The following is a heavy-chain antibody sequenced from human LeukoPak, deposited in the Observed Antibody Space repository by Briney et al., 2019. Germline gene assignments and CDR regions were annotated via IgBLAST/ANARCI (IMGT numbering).Heavy chain of an antibody. V-gene: IGHV1-18*01. CDR3: ARIPVDWGVVEWSGYLVYFDY. J-gene: IGHJ4*02. CDR1: GYTFTSYG. Sequence: GASVKVSCKASGYTFTSYGISWVRQAPGQGLEWMGWISACNGNTNYAQKLQGRVTMTTDTSTSTAYMELRSLRSDDTAVYYCARIPVDWGVVEWSGYLVYFDYWGQGTLVTVSS. CDR2: ISACNGNT. D-gene: IGHD3-3*01.